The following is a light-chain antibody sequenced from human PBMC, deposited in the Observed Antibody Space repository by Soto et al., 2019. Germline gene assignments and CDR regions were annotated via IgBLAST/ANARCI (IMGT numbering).Light chain of an antibody. J-gene: IGKJ2*01. CDR2: DAP. CDR1: QSVSSY. CDR3: QQRSNF. V-gene: IGKV3-11*01. Sequence: EIVLTQSPAPLSLSPGEIAALSCRASQSVSSYLAWYQQKPGQAPRILIYDAPNRATGIPARFSGSGSGTGFTLTISSLEPEDFAVYYCQQRSNFFGQGTKLEIK.